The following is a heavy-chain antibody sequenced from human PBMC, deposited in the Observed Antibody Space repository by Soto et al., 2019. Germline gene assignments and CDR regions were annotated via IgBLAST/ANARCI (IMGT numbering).Heavy chain of an antibody. Sequence: SESLSLTCSVSGGSIRTSSYYWGWMRQPPGKGLEWIGSIFYSGSTYYNPSLKSRVTISVDTSKNQFSLKLSSATAADTAVYYCARHFSSGWVYHYGLDVWGQGTTVT. J-gene: IGHJ6*02. D-gene: IGHD6-19*01. CDR1: GGSIRTSSYY. CDR2: IFYSGST. V-gene: IGHV4-39*01. CDR3: ARHFSSGWVYHYGLDV.